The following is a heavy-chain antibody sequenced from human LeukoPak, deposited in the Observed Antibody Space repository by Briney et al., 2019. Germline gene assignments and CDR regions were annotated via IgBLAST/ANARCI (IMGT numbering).Heavy chain of an antibody. V-gene: IGHV3-11*03. CDR2: ISSSSSYT. J-gene: IGHJ4*02. CDR1: GFTVSRNY. D-gene: IGHD6-19*01. CDR3: ARSGYSSGWGALDY. Sequence: GGSLRLSCAVSGFTVSRNYMAWVRQAPGKGLEWVSYISSSSSYTNYADSLKGRFTISRDNAKNSLYLQMNSLRAEDTAMYYCARSGYSSGWGALDYWGQGTLVTVSS.